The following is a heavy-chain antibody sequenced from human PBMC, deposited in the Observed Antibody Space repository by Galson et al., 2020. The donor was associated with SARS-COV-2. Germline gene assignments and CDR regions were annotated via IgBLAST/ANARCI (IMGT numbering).Heavy chain of an antibody. CDR2: ISAYNGNT. Sequence: ASVKVSCKASGYTFTSYGISWVRQAPGQGLEWMGWISAYNGNTNYAQKLQGRVPMTTDTSTSTAYMELRSLRSDDTAVYYCARGLGSSGWYGGNWFDPWGQGTLVTVSS. CDR3: ARGLGSSGWYGGNWFDP. V-gene: IGHV1-18*01. J-gene: IGHJ5*02. D-gene: IGHD6-19*01. CDR1: GYTFTSYG.